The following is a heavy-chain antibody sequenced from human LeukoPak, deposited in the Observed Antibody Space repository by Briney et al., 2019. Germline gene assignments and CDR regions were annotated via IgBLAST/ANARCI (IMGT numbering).Heavy chain of an antibody. D-gene: IGHD6-19*01. CDR3: ARAYSSGWTDHDAFDI. V-gene: IGHV4-59*08. Sequence: PSETLSLTCTVSGGSISSYYWSWIRQPPGKGLEWIGYIYYSGSTNYNPSLKSRVTISVDTSKNQFSLKLSSVTAADTAVYYCARAYSSGWTDHDAFDIWGQGTMVTVSS. CDR1: GGSISSYY. CDR2: IYYSGST. J-gene: IGHJ3*02.